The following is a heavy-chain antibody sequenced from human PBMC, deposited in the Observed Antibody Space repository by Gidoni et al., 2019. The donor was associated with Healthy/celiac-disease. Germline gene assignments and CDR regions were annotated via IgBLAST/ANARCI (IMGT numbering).Heavy chain of an antibody. J-gene: IGHJ4*02. D-gene: IGHD2-2*01. CDR1: GFTFSSYG. V-gene: IGHV3-33*01. CDR2: IWDDGSNK. CDR3: AREQYCSSTSCYHPETYWGGGIDY. Sequence: QVQLVESGGGVVQPGRSLRLSCAASGFTFSSYGMHWVRQAPGKGLEWVAGIWDDGSNKYYADSGKGRFTISRDNSKNTLYLQMNSLRAEDTAVYYCAREQYCSSTSCYHPETYWGGGIDYWGQGTLVTVSS.